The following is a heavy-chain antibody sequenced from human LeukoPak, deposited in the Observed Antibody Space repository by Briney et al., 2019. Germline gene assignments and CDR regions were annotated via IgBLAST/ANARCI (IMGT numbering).Heavy chain of an antibody. CDR1: GFTLSSYW. Sequence: PGGSLRLSCAASGFTLSSYWMSWVRQAPGKGLEWVANIKQDGSEKYYVDSVKGRFTISRDNAKNSLYLQMNSLRAEDTAVYFCARDYYDSSGYYLGSYWGQGTLVTVSS. CDR3: ARDYYDSSGYYLGSY. D-gene: IGHD3-22*01. V-gene: IGHV3-7*01. J-gene: IGHJ4*02. CDR2: IKQDGSEK.